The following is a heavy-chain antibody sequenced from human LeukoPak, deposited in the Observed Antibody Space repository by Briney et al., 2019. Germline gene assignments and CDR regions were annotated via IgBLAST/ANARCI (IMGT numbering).Heavy chain of an antibody. CDR2: IWFDGSNE. CDR3: AKNRISHGPGSYPFLS. D-gene: IGHD3-10*01. J-gene: IGHJ5*02. Sequence: GGSLRLSCAACGFTFTKYGMHWVRQAPGKGLEWVAVIWFDGSNEFYADSVKGRFTISRDNSKNTLYLQMNSLRAEDTAVYYCAKNRISHGPGSYPFLSLGQGTLVTVSS. V-gene: IGHV3-33*06. CDR1: GFTFTKYG.